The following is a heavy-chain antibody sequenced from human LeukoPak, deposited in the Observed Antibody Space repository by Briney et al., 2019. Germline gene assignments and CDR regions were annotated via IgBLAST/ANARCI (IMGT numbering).Heavy chain of an antibody. CDR1: GYTFTSYG. CDR3: VREYYDILTGYYAFDY. CDR2: ISAYNGNT. V-gene: IGHV1-18*01. D-gene: IGHD3-9*01. J-gene: IGHJ4*02. Sequence: GASVKVSCKASGYTFTSYGISWVRQAPGQGLEWMGWISAYNGNTNYAQKLQGRVTMTTDTSTSTAYMELRSLRSDDTAVYYCVREYYDILTGYYAFDYWGQGTLVTVSS.